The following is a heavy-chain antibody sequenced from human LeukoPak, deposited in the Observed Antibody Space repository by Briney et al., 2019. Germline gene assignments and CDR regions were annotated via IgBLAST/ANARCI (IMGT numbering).Heavy chain of an antibody. V-gene: IGHV3-48*01. CDR2: ISSSSSTI. Sequence: GGSLRLSCAASGFTFSSYSMNWVRQAPGKGLEWVSFISSSSSTIYYADSVKGRFTISRDNSKNTLYLQMNSLRAEDTAVYYCARDHSRMATTLNYWGQGTLVTVSS. CDR1: GFTFSSYS. CDR3: ARDHSRMATTLNY. D-gene: IGHD5-24*01. J-gene: IGHJ4*02.